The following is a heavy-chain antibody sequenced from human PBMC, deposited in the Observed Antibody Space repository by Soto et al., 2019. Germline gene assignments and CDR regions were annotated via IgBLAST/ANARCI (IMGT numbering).Heavy chain of an antibody. CDR2: IKSKTDGGTT. V-gene: IGHV3-15*07. CDR1: GFTFSNAW. Sequence: PGGSLRLSCAASGFTFSNAWMNWVRQAPGKGLEWVGRIKSKTDGGTTDYAAPVKGRFTISRDDSKNTLYLQMNSLKTEDTAVYYCTSAIYDSSDRDYWGQGTLVTVSS. D-gene: IGHD3-22*01. J-gene: IGHJ4*02. CDR3: TSAIYDSSDRDY.